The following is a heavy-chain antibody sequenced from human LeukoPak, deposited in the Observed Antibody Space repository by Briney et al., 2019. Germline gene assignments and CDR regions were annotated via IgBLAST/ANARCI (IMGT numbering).Heavy chain of an antibody. CDR2: IYYSGST. V-gene: IGHV4-39*01. Sequence: SETLSLTCTVSGDSISNDNYYWGWIRQPPGKGLEWIGSIYYSGSTYYNLSLNTRVTISVGTSKNQYSLKVRSVTAADTAVDYCARQGRYQLLFDVDSWGQGTLVTVSS. CDR1: GDSISNDNYY. CDR3: ARQGRYQLLFDVDS. J-gene: IGHJ5*01. D-gene: IGHD2-2*01.